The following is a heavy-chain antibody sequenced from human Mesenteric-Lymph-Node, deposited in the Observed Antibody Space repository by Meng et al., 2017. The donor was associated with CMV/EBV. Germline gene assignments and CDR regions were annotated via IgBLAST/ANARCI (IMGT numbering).Heavy chain of an antibody. J-gene: IGHJ4*02. CDR3: ANQLLGGFDY. D-gene: IGHD2-2*01. V-gene: IGHV1-2*02. CDR1: GYTFTGYY. Sequence: ASVMVSCNASGYTFTGYYMHWVRQAPGQGLEWMGWINPNSGGTNYAQKSQGRVTMTRDTSISTAHMELSRLRSDDTAVYYCANQLLGGFDYWGQGTLVTVSS. CDR2: INPNSGGT.